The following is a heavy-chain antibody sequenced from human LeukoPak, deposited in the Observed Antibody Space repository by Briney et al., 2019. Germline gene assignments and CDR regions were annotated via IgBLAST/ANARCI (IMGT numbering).Heavy chain of an antibody. J-gene: IGHJ4*02. Sequence: GGSLRLSCAASGFTFSSYWMHWVRQAPGKGLVWVSRINSDGSSTSYADSVKGRFTISRDNAKNTLYLQMNSLRAEDTAVYYCATECEAVAGTDYWGQGTLVTVSS. V-gene: IGHV3-74*01. D-gene: IGHD6-19*01. CDR1: GFTFSSYW. CDR3: ATECEAVAGTDY. CDR2: INSDGSST.